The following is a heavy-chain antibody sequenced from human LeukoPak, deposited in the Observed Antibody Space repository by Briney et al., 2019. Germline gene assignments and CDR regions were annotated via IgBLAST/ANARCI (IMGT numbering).Heavy chain of an antibody. V-gene: IGHV1-18*04. J-gene: IGHJ4*02. Sequence: AASVKVSCKASGYTFTSYGISWVRQAPGQGLEWMGWISAYNGNTNYAQKLQGRVTMTTNTSTSTAYMELRSLRSDDTAVYYCARRGESRRMCYFDYWGQGTLVTVSS. CDR3: ARRGESRRMCYFDY. CDR1: GYTFTSYG. CDR2: ISAYNGNT. D-gene: IGHD2-21*01.